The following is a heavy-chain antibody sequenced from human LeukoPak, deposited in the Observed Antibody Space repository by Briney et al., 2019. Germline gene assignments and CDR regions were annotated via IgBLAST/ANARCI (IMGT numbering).Heavy chain of an antibody. CDR2: IYGDENK. V-gene: IGHV2-5*02. CDR3: THGRAFYYDTTGYFPAFDH. Sequence: SGPTLVKPTQTLTLTCTFSGFSVTTSGVGVGWIHQSPGKALEWLALIYGDENKRYSPSLKSRLTITKDTSKNLVVLKMTNIDPMDKATYFFTHGRAFYYDTTGYFPAFDHWGQGALVTVSS. CDR1: GFSVTTSGVG. D-gene: IGHD3-22*01. J-gene: IGHJ5*02.